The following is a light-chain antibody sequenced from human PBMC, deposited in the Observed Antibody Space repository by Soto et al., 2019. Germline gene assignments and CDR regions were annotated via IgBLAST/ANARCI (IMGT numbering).Light chain of an antibody. CDR3: QPRSYPFT. Sequence: EIVLTQSPATLSLSPGERATLSCRASQNVRTYLAWYQQKPGQAPRLLIYDASNRATGIPARFTGSGSGTDFTLTISSLEPEDFAVYYCQPRSYPFTFGPGTKVDIK. CDR1: QNVRTY. J-gene: IGKJ3*01. CDR2: DAS. V-gene: IGKV3-11*01.